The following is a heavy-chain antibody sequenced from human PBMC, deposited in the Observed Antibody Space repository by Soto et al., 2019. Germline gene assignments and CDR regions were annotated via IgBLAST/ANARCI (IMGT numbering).Heavy chain of an antibody. CDR2: IRSKANSYAT. CDR1: GFTFSGSA. CDR3: TRHVGYCSSTSCYAFDI. Sequence: GGSLRLSCAASGFTFSGSAMHWVRQASGKGLEWVGRIRSKANSYATAYAASVKGRFTISRDDSKNTAYLQMNSLKTEDTAVYYCTRHVGYCSSTSCYAFDIWGQGTMVTVSS. V-gene: IGHV3-73*01. D-gene: IGHD2-2*03. J-gene: IGHJ3*02.